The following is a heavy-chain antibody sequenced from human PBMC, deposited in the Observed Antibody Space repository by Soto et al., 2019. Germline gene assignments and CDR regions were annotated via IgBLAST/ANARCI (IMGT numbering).Heavy chain of an antibody. J-gene: IGHJ4*02. V-gene: IGHV3-23*01. CDR1: GFNVGAFA. CDR2: ISVSDAFI. Sequence: EVQLLESGGDLVQPGGSLRLSCAASGFNVGAFAVNWVRQAPGKGLEWVSGISVSDAFIYYADSVRGRFSISRDASKNILYLQTNSLRGDDTALYYCTRETVAGITGLDYWGPGTLVTVSS. D-gene: IGHD1-20*01. CDR3: TRETVAGITGLDY.